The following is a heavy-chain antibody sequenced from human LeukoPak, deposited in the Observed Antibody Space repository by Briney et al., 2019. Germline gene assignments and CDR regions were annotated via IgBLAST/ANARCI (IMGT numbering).Heavy chain of an antibody. Sequence: GGSLRLSCAASGFTFSTYSMNWVRQAPGRGLECVSSISSSSKYIYYADSVKGRFTISRDDAKHSLSLQMNSLRAEDTAVYYCARDLDIVVVPASWFYPWGQGTLVTVSS. CDR2: ISSSSKYI. V-gene: IGHV3-21*01. J-gene: IGHJ5*02. CDR1: GFTFSTYS. D-gene: IGHD2-2*03. CDR3: ARDLDIVVVPASWFYP.